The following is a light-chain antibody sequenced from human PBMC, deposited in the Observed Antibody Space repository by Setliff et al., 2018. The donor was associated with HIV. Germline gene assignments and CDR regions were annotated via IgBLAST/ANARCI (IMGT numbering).Light chain of an antibody. J-gene: IGLJ1*01. V-gene: IGLV2-23*01. Sequence: QSVLTQPASVSGSPGQSITISCTGTSSDVGSYNLVSWYQQHPGKAPKLMIYEGSKRPSGVSNRFSGSKSGNTASLTISGLQAEDEADYYCYSYAGSSTTYVFGTGTKVTVL. CDR1: SSDVGSYNL. CDR3: YSYAGSSTTYV. CDR2: EGS.